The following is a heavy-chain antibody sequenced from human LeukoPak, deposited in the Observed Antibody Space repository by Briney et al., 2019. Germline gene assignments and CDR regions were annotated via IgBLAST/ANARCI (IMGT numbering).Heavy chain of an antibody. D-gene: IGHD1-1*01. V-gene: IGHV1-46*01. J-gene: IGHJ3*02. Sequence: ASVKVSCKASGYTFTSYYMHWVRQAPGQGLERMGIINPSGGSTSYAQKFQGRVTMTRDTSTSTVYMELSSLRSEDTAVYYCAREGERLNAFDIWGQGTMVTVSS. CDR3: AREGERLNAFDI. CDR2: INPSGGST. CDR1: GYTFTSYY.